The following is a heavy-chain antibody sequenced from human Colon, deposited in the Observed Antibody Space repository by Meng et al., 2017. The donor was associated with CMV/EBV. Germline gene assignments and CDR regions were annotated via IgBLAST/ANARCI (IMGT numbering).Heavy chain of an antibody. CDR2: ISVDGTNK. CDR1: GVTFSNYG. Sequence: GVTFSNYGLHWVRQAPGKGLEWVTFISVDGTNKYYADSVKGRFTISRDNSKDTLYLQLNSLRVEDTAVYYCVRDPVGCSGRSCYFDSWGQGTLVTVSS. J-gene: IGHJ4*02. CDR3: VRDPVGCSGRSCYFDS. D-gene: IGHD2-15*01. V-gene: IGHV3-30*03.